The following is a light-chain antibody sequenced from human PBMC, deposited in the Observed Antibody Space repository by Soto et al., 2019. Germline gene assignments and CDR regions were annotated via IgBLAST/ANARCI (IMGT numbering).Light chain of an antibody. Sequence: DIRMTQSPSTLSASVGDRVTITCRATQSINNWLAWYQQKPGKAPKLLIYRASSLENGVPSRFSGRGSGTEFIFTITRLPRDDFATYYCQQYSRVSTFGQVTKVEIK. CDR1: QSINNW. V-gene: IGKV1-5*03. CDR2: RAS. J-gene: IGKJ1*01. CDR3: QQYSRVST.